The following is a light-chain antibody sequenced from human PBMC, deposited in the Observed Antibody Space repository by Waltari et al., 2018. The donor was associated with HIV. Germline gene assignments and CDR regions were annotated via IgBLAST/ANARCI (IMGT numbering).Light chain of an antibody. CDR2: GKN. CDR3: KTRDRSGNLYV. CDR1: NLRTYY. V-gene: IGLV3-19*01. Sequence: SSELTQDPAVSVALAPTVKITCQGDNLRTYYASWYQQKPGQAPVLVSYGKNRRPSEIPDRFSSSASRNTASLIITGAQAEDEAEYYCKTRDRSGNLYVFGTGTTVTVL. J-gene: IGLJ1*01.